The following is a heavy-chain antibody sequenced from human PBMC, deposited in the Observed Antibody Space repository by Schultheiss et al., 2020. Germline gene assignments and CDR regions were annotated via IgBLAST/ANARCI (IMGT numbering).Heavy chain of an antibody. Sequence: SETLSLTCTVSGGSISSSSYYWGWIRQPPGKGLEWIGSIYHSGTTYYNPSLKSRVTISVDTSKNQFSLKLSSVTAADTAVYYCARGVDAATPYYYDSSGYCDYWGQGILVTFSS. CDR1: GGSISSSSYY. J-gene: IGHJ4*02. CDR2: IYHSGTT. CDR3: ARGVDAATPYYYDSSGYCDY. D-gene: IGHD3-22*01. V-gene: IGHV4-39*07.